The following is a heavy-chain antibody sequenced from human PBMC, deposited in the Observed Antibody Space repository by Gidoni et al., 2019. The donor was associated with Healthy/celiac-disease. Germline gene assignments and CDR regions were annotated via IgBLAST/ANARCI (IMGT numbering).Heavy chain of an antibody. D-gene: IGHD4-17*01. Sequence: QITLKESGPTLVKPTQTLTLTCTFSGFSLSTSGVGVAWIRQPPGKALEWLALIYWNDDKRYSPSLKSRLTITKDTSKNQVVLTMTNMDPVDTATYYCARQNGYGDAMGAFDIWGQGTMVTVSS. CDR2: IYWNDDK. CDR3: ARQNGYGDAMGAFDI. J-gene: IGHJ3*02. CDR1: GFSLSTSGVG. V-gene: IGHV2-5*01.